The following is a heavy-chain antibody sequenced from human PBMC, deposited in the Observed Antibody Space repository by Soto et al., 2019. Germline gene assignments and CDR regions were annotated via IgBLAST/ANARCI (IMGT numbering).Heavy chain of an antibody. J-gene: IGHJ4*02. CDR2: IYSGGST. V-gene: IGHV3-53*01. Sequence: GGSLRLSCAASGFTVSSNYMSWVRQAPGKGLEWVSVIYSGGSTYYADSVKGRFTISRDISENTLYLQMNSLRAEDTAVYYCARDVSGYYSDYWGQGTLVTVSS. CDR3: ARDVSGYYSDY. D-gene: IGHD3-22*01. CDR1: GFTVSSNY.